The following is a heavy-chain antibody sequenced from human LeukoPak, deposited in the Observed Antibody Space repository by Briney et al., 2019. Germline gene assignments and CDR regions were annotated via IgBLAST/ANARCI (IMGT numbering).Heavy chain of an antibody. V-gene: IGHV4-34*01. Sequence: SETLSLTCAVYGGSFSGYYWSWIRQPPGKGLEWIGEINHSGSTNYNPSLKSRVTISVDTSKNQFSLKLSSVTAADTAVCYCARGFSLTNGDWFDPWGQGTLVTVSS. J-gene: IGHJ5*02. CDR2: INHSGST. CDR1: GGSFSGYY. CDR3: ARGFSLTNGDWFDP. D-gene: IGHD2-8*01.